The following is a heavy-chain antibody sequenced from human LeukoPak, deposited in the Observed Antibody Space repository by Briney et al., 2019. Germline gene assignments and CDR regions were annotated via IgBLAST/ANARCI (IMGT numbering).Heavy chain of an antibody. J-gene: IGHJ6*03. CDR2: ISAYNGNT. Sequence: ASVKVSCKASGYIFTSYGISWVRQAPGQGLEWMGWISAYNGNTNYAQKLQGRVTMTTDTSTSTAYMELRSLRSDDTAVYYCARVAPSIAARLNYYYYYMDVWGKGTTVTVSS. D-gene: IGHD6-6*01. CDR1: GYIFTSYG. V-gene: IGHV1-18*01. CDR3: ARVAPSIAARLNYYYYYMDV.